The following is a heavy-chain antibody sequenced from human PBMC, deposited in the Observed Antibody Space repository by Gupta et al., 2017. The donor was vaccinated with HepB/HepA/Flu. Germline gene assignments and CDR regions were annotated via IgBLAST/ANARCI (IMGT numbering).Heavy chain of an antibody. Sequence: EVQLVESGGGLVQPGGSLRSSCAVSGLPFSSYELNWVRQAPGKGLEWVSYISSSGSSIHYADSGKGRFTISRDNAKNSLYLQMNSLRAEDTAVYYCATWWAVTTNYWGQGTLVTVSS. V-gene: IGHV3-48*03. CDR3: ATWWAVTTNY. D-gene: IGHD4-17*01. CDR2: ISSSGSSI. CDR1: GLPFSSYE. J-gene: IGHJ4*02.